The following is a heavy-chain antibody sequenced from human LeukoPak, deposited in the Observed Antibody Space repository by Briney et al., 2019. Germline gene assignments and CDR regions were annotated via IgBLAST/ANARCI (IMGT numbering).Heavy chain of an antibody. CDR2: IYYSGST. J-gene: IGHJ5*02. Sequence: SETLSLTCTVSGGSISSYYWSWIRQPAGKGLEWIGYIYYSGSTNYNPSLKSRVTISVDTSKNQFSLKLSSVTAADTAVYYCARASSSWNWFDPWGQGTLVTVSS. CDR3: ARASSSWNWFDP. CDR1: GGSISSYY. D-gene: IGHD6-13*01. V-gene: IGHV4-59*01.